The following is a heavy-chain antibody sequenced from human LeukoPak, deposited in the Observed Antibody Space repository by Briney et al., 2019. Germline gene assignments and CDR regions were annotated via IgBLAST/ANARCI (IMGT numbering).Heavy chain of an antibody. V-gene: IGHV3-7*02. CDR2: IKPEGSEK. D-gene: IGHD1-26*01. J-gene: IGHJ4*02. CDR1: GFMFRHYW. CDR3: ASSDSGSYSAHDY. Sequence: GGSLRLSCAASGFMFRHYWMSWVRQAPGKGLEWVANIKPEGSEKYYVDSVEGRFTVSRDNAENSLYLQMNSLRAEDTAVYYCASSDSGSYSAHDYWGQGTLATVSS.